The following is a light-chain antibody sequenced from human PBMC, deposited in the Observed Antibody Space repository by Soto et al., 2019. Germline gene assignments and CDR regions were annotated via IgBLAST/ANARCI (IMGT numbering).Light chain of an antibody. V-gene: IGKV3-20*01. CDR2: AAS. CDR3: HRYCNSYT. CDR1: QSVSNTY. J-gene: IGKJ2*01. Sequence: EIVLTQSPRTLSLSQGERATLSCRASQSVSNTYLASDQHKPGQAPRLLIYAASSRATCIPDRFSGSGSGTDLAITICRLEPEELSVYYCHRYCNSYTFGQGTKVEIK.